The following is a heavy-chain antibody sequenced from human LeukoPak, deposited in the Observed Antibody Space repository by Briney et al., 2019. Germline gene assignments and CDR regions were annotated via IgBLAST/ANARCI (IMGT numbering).Heavy chain of an antibody. CDR3: ARDRALEYHDSSGYYGLFDY. Sequence: RASVKVSCKASGGTFSSYAISWVRRAPGQGLEWMGRIIPILGIANYAQKFQGRVTITADKSTSTAYMELSSLRSEDTAVYYCARDRALEYHDSSGYYGLFDYWGQGTLVTVSS. V-gene: IGHV1-69*04. D-gene: IGHD3-22*01. J-gene: IGHJ4*02. CDR1: GGTFSSYA. CDR2: IIPILGIA.